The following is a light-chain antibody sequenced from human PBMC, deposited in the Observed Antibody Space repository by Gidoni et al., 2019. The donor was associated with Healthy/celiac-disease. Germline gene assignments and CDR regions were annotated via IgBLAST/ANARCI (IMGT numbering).Light chain of an antibody. CDR2: RNN. CDR1: SSNIGSNY. V-gene: IGLV1-47*01. CDR3: AAWDDSLSGPV. Sequence: QSVLTQPPSASGTPGQRVTISCSGSSSNIGSNYVYWYQQLPGTAPKLLIYRNNQRPSGVPDRFSGSKSGTSASLAISGLRSEDEDDYYGAAWDDSLSGPVFGGGTKLTVL. J-gene: IGLJ2*01.